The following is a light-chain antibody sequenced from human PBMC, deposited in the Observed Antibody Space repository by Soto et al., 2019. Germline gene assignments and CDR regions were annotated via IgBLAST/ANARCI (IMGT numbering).Light chain of an antibody. Sequence: DIQMTQSPSSVSAYVGDRVTIACRASQDISIHLAWFQQKPGKAPKSLIFGASSLQSGVPSKISGSGSGTDFTLTIDSLQPEDFATYYCQQYHNYPPSFGQGTKVEIK. V-gene: IGKV1-16*02. J-gene: IGKJ1*01. CDR1: QDISIH. CDR3: QQYHNYPPS. CDR2: GAS.